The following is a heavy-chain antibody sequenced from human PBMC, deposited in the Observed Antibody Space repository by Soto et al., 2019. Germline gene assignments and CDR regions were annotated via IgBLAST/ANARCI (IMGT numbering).Heavy chain of an antibody. V-gene: IGHV3-33*01. CDR1: GFTFSSYG. CDR2: IWYVGSNK. CDR3: ARDRRIADIVVVPAASDYYGMDV. D-gene: IGHD2-2*01. J-gene: IGHJ6*02. Sequence: GGSLRLSCAASGFTFSSYGMHWVRQAPGKGLEWVVVIWYVGSNKYYADSVKGRFTISRDNSKNTLFLQLNSLRAEDTALYYCARDRRIADIVVVPAASDYYGMDVWGQGTRSPSP.